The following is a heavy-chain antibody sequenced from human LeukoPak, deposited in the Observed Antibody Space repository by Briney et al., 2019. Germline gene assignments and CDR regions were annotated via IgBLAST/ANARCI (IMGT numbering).Heavy chain of an antibody. CDR1: GYTFTGYY. Sequence: GASVKVSCKASGYTFTGYYMHWVRQAPGQGLEWMGWINPNSGGTNYAQKFQGRVTMTRDTSISRAYMELSRLRSDDTAVYYCARDGGVVVPAAPNYWGQGTLVTVSS. CDR3: ARDGGVVVPAAPNY. J-gene: IGHJ4*02. CDR2: INPNSGGT. D-gene: IGHD2-2*01. V-gene: IGHV1-2*02.